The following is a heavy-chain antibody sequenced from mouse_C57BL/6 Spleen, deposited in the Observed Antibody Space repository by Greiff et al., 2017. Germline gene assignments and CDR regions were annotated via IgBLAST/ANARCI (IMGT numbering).Heavy chain of an antibody. Sequence: VQLQQSGAELVRPGASVKLSCKASGYTFTDYYINWVKQRPGQGLEWIARIYPGSGNTYYNEKFKGKATLTAEKSSSTAYMQLSSLTSEDSAVYFCARTHYYGYAMDDGGQGNSVTVSS. J-gene: IGHJ4*01. V-gene: IGHV1-76*01. CDR2: IYPGSGNT. D-gene: IGHD1-2*01. CDR1: GYTFTDYY. CDR3: ARTHYYGYAMDD.